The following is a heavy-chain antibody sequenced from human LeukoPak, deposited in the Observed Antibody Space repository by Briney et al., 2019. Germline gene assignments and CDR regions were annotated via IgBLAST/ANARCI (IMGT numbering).Heavy chain of an antibody. CDR2: INHSGST. CDR1: GESFSGYY. J-gene: IGHJ6*03. D-gene: IGHD3-3*01. Sequence: SETLSLTCAVYGESFSGYYWSWIRQPPEKGLEWIGEINHSGSTNYNPSLKSRVTTSVDTSKNQYALKLSSVTAADTPVYCCARGPTIFGVVIRYYYMDVWGKGTTVTVSS. V-gene: IGHV4-34*01. CDR3: ARGPTIFGVVIRYYYMDV.